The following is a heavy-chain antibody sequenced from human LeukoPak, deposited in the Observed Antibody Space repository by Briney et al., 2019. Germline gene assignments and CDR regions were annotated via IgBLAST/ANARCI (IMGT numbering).Heavy chain of an antibody. J-gene: IGHJ4*02. CDR2: ISYDGSNK. CDR1: GFTFSSYA. D-gene: IGHD6-13*01. Sequence: GGSLRLSCAASGFTFSSYAMHWVRQALGKGLEWVAVISYDGSNKYYADSVKGRFTIPRDNSKNTLYLQMNSLRAEDTAVYYCARSLYSSSWYYFDYWGQGTLVTVSS. CDR3: ARSLYSSSWYYFDY. V-gene: IGHV3-30-3*01.